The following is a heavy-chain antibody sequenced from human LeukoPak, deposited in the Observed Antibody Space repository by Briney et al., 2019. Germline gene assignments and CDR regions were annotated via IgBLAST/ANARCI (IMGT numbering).Heavy chain of an antibody. D-gene: IGHD6-13*01. CDR3: GIAAAGTPIIY. Sequence: ASVKVSCKASGYTFTSYGISWVRQAPGQGLEWMGWISAYNGNTNYAQKLQGRVTVTTDTSTSTAYMELRSLRSDDTAVYYCGIAAAGTPIIYWGQGTLVTVSS. V-gene: IGHV1-18*01. J-gene: IGHJ4*02. CDR1: GYTFTSYG. CDR2: ISAYNGNT.